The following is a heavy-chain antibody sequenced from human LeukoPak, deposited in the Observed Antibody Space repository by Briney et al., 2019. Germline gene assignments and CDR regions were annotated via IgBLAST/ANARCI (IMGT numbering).Heavy chain of an antibody. V-gene: IGHV4-59*01. Sequence: SETLSLTCTVSGGSISSYYWSWIRQPPGKGLEWIGYIYYSGSTNYNPSLKSRVTISVGTSKNQFSLKLSSVTAADTAVYYCATSLRFLEWLFDYWGQGTLVTVSS. J-gene: IGHJ4*02. CDR2: IYYSGST. CDR1: GGSISSYY. D-gene: IGHD3-3*01. CDR3: ATSLRFLEWLFDY.